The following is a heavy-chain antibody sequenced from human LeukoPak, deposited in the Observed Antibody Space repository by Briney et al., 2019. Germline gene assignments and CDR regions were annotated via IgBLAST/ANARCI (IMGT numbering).Heavy chain of an antibody. CDR2: IYHSGST. D-gene: IGHD3-16*02. V-gene: IGHV4-4*02. Sequence: PSGTLSLTCAVSGGSISSSNWWSWVRPPPGKGLEWIGEIYHSGSTNYNPSLKSRVTISVDKSKNQSSLKLSSVTAADTAVYYCARAAGYDYVWGSYRRPDYYYGMDVWGQGTTVTVSS. J-gene: IGHJ6*02. CDR3: ARAAGYDYVWGSYRRPDYYYGMDV. CDR1: GGSISSSNW.